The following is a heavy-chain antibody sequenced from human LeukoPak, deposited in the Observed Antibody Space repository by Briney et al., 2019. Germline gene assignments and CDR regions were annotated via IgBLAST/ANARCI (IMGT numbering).Heavy chain of an antibody. D-gene: IGHD1-26*01. Sequence: SETLSLTCTVSGGSISSSSYYWGWIRQPPGKGLEWIGSIYYSGSTYYNPSLKSRVTISVDTSKNQFSLRLSSVTAADTAVYYSARLASGSYGPLTPFDYWGQGTLVTVSS. CDR1: GGSISSSSYY. CDR2: IYYSGST. CDR3: ARLASGSYGPLTPFDY. V-gene: IGHV4-39*07. J-gene: IGHJ4*02.